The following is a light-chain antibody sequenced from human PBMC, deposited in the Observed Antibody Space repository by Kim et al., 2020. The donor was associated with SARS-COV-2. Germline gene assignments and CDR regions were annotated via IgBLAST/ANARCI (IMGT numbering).Light chain of an antibody. Sequence: QSVLTQPPSVSAAPGQKVTISCSGSTSNIGSNYVSWYQHLPGTAPKLLIYDNNKRPSGNPDRFSGSKSGTSATLGITGLQTGDEADYYCATWDSSLTPGHVVFGGGTQLTVL. CDR3: ATWDSSLTPGHVV. V-gene: IGLV1-51*01. CDR1: TSNIGSNY. CDR2: DNN. J-gene: IGLJ2*01.